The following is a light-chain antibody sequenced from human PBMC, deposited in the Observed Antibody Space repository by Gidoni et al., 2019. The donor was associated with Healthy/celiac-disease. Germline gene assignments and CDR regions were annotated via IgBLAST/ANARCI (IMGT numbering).Light chain of an antibody. CDR1: QSISSW. Sequence: DIQMTQSPSTLSASVGDRVTITCRASQSISSWLAWYQQKPGKAPKLLIYDASIFESGVPSRFSGIGSGTEFTLTISSLQPDDCATYYCQQYNSYPLTFGGGTKVEIK. CDR3: QQYNSYPLT. J-gene: IGKJ4*01. V-gene: IGKV1-5*01. CDR2: DAS.